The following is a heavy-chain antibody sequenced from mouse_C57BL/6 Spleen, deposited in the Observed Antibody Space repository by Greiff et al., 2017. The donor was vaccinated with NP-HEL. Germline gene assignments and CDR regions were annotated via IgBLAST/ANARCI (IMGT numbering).Heavy chain of an antibody. D-gene: IGHD1-1*01. V-gene: IGHV5-4*01. CDR1: GFTFSSYA. CDR2: ISDGGSYT. CDR3: AREQYGSSYFDY. Sequence: EVKVVESGGGLVKPGGSLKLSCAASGFTFSSYAMSWVRQTPEKRLEWVATISDGGSYTYYPDNVKGRFTISRDNAKNNLYLQMSHLKSEDTAMYYCAREQYGSSYFDYWGQGTTLTVSS. J-gene: IGHJ2*01.